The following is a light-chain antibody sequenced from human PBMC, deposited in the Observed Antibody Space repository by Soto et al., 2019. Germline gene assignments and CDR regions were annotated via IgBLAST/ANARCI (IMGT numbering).Light chain of an antibody. CDR1: SSDVGGYNY. CDR3: SSYTSSSTLEGV. J-gene: IGLJ2*01. V-gene: IGLV2-14*01. CDR2: DVS. Sequence: QSVLTQPASVSGSPGQSITLSCTGTSSDVGGYNYVSWYQQHPGKAPKLMSYDVSNRPSGVSNRFSGSKSGNTASLTISGLQAEDDADYYCSSYTSSSTLEGVFGGGTKLTVL.